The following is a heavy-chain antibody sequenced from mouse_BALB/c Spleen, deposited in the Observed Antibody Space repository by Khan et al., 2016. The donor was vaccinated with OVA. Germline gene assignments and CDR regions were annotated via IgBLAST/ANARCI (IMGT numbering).Heavy chain of an antibody. D-gene: IGHD2-2*01. CDR3: IRSGYGSFAY. V-gene: IGHV1S81*02. J-gene: IGHJ3*01. CDR1: GYTFSSYY. Sequence: QIQLVQSGAELVKPGASVKLSCKASGYTFSSYYMYWVKQRPGQGLEWIGEINPNDGGTNFNDKFKSKATLTVDKSSSTAYIQLSSLTSEDSAVYFCIRSGYGSFAYWGQGTLVTVSA. CDR2: INPNDGGT.